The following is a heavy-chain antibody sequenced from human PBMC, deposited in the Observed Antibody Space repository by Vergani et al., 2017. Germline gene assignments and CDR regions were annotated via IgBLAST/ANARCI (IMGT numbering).Heavy chain of an antibody. CDR3: ARDLTMGATTETWWFDP. CDR1: GGTFSSYA. D-gene: IGHD1-26*01. J-gene: IGHJ5*02. CDR2: IIPIFGTA. Sequence: QVQLVQSGAEVKKPGSSVKVSCKASGGTFSSYAISWVRQAPGQGLEWMGGIIPIFGTANYAQKFQGRVTITADESTSTAYMELSSLRSEDTAVYYCARDLTMGATTETWWFDPWGQGTLVTVSS. V-gene: IGHV1-69*01.